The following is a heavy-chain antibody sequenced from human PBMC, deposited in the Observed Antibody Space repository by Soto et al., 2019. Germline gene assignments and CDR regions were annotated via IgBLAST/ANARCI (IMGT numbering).Heavy chain of an antibody. J-gene: IGHJ4*02. CDR2: ISYDGSNR. Sequence: SLRLSCAASGFTFSSYAMHWVRQAPGKVLEWVAVISYDGSNRYYADSVKGRFTISRDNSKNTLYLQMNSLRAEDTAVYYCAREGVVYYDFWSGYLAYWGQGTLVTVSS. D-gene: IGHD3-3*01. CDR1: GFTFSSYA. CDR3: AREGVVYYDFWSGYLAY. V-gene: IGHV3-30-3*01.